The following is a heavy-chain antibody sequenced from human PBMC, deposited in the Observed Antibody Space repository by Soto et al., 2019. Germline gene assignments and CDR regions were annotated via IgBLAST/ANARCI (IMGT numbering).Heavy chain of an antibody. CDR3: ARDPIVRGVVGWYFDL. V-gene: IGHV4-31*11. CDR2: IHNSGTT. Sequence: QVQLQESGPGLVKPSQTLSLTCAVSGGSISRSVYYCNWIRQHPGKGLEWIGYIHNSGTTYYNPSLKSRISFSVDTSKNQFSLKLNSVTTADTAVYYCARDPIVRGVVGWYFDLWGRGTLVTVSS. CDR1: GGSISRSVYY. D-gene: IGHD3-10*01. J-gene: IGHJ2*01.